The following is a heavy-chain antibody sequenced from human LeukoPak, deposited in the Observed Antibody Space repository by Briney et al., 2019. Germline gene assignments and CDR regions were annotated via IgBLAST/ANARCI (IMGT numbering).Heavy chain of an antibody. Sequence: ASVKVSCKASGYTFTSYGISWVRQAPGQGLEWMGWISAYNGNTNYAQKLQGRVTMTTDTPTSTAYMELRSLRSDDTAVYYCARDQITMVRGAVFDYWGQGTLVTVSS. CDR3: ARDQITMVRGAVFDY. CDR1: GYTFTSYG. J-gene: IGHJ4*02. CDR2: ISAYNGNT. V-gene: IGHV1-18*01. D-gene: IGHD3-10*01.